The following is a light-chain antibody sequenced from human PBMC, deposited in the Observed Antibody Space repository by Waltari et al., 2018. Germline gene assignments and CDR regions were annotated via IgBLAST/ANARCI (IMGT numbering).Light chain of an antibody. CDR2: KAS. V-gene: IGKV1-5*03. CDR3: QQYNSYSCG. J-gene: IGKJ3*01. Sequence: DIHLTQSPSTLSASVGDRVTIPCRASQNIDTWLAWYQQKPGNAPKLLIYKASYLQSGVPSRFSGRGSGTEFTLTIDSLQPDDFATYHCQQYNSYSCGFGPGTTVDLK. CDR1: QNIDTW.